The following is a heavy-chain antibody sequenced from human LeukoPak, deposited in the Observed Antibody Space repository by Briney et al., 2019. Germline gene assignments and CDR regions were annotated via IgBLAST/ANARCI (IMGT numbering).Heavy chain of an antibody. CDR2: ISGSGDNT. Sequence: GGSLRLSCAASGFTFSSYAMTWVRQAPGKGLEWVSAISGSGDNTFYADSVKGRFTISRDNSQNTLYLQMNSLRAEDTAVYYCAELGITMIGGVWGKGTTVTISS. CDR1: GFTFSSYA. CDR3: AELGITMIGGV. V-gene: IGHV3-23*01. D-gene: IGHD3-10*02. J-gene: IGHJ6*04.